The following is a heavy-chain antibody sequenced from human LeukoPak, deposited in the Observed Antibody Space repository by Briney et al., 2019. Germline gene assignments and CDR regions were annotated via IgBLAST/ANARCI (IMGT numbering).Heavy chain of an antibody. D-gene: IGHD3-16*01. Sequence: GGSLRLSCAASGFTFSTYTMNWVRQAPGKGLEWVSSIGGGGTFTFYADSVRGRFTISRDDAKNSLYLDLNSLRADDTAVYYCARVYGESRDYWGQGTLVTVSS. CDR3: ARVYGESRDY. J-gene: IGHJ4*02. CDR1: GFTFSTYT. CDR2: IGGGGTFT. V-gene: IGHV3-21*01.